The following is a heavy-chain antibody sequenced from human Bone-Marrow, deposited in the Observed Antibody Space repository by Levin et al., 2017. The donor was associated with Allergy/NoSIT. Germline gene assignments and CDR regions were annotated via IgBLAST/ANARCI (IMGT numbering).Heavy chain of an antibody. D-gene: IGHD1-1*01. V-gene: IGHV3-23*01. J-gene: IGHJ2*01. CDR2: ISNTGHST. CDR3: ARVLGYNAWYFDF. Sequence: GGSLRLSCAVSGFTFSSYAMSWVRQAPGQGLEWVSAISNTGHSTYYADSVKGRFTISRDNSKDTLYLQMHSLRAGATAVYYCARVLGYNAWYFDFWGRGTLVTASS. CDR1: GFTFSSYA.